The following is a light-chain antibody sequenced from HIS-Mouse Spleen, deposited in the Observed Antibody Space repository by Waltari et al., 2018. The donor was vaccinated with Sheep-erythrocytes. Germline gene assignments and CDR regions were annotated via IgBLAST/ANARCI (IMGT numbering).Light chain of an antibody. J-gene: IGLJ1*01. CDR2: EVS. CDR1: SSDVGGYNY. V-gene: IGLV2-8*01. Sequence: QSALTQPPSASGSPGQPVPISCTGTSSDVGGYNYVSWYQQHPGKAPKLMIYEVSKRPSGVPDRFSGSKSGNTASLTVSGLQAEDEADYYCSSYAGSNIYVFGTGTKVTVL. CDR3: SSYAGSNIYV.